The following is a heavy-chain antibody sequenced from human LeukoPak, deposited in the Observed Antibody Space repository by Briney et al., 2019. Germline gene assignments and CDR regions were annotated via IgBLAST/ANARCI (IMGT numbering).Heavy chain of an antibody. CDR3: ARVVAATPEDYFDY. CDR1: GYTFTGYY. D-gene: IGHD2-15*01. Sequence: ASVKVSCKASGYTFTGYYMHWVRQAPGQGLEWMGWINPNSGGTNYAQKFQGRVTMTRDTSISTAYMELSRLRSDDTAVYYCARVVAATPEDYFDYWGQGTLVTVSS. CDR2: INPNSGGT. J-gene: IGHJ4*02. V-gene: IGHV1-2*02.